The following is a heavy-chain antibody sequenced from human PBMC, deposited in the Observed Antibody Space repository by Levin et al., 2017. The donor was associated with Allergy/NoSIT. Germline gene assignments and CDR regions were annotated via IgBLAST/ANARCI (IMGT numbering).Heavy chain of an antibody. CDR1: GGSISGSSHY. CDR2: IYYSGRT. D-gene: IGHD1-7*01. Sequence: SETLSLTCTVSGGSISGSSHYWGWIRQPPGKGLEWIGSIYYSGRTYYNPSLESRVSISVDTSKNQFSLRLSSVTAADTAVYYCARGADWNYGIPPNFDYWGQGTQVTVSS. J-gene: IGHJ4*02. V-gene: IGHV4-39*07. CDR3: ARGADWNYGIPPNFDY.